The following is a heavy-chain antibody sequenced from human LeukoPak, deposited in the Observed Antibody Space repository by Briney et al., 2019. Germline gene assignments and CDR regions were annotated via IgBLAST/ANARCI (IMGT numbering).Heavy chain of an antibody. CDR3: AKDKDCSGGSCYIAGAFDI. Sequence: GGSLRLSCAASGFTFSSYGMHWVRQAPGKGLEWVAFIRYDGSNKYYADSVKGRFTISRDNSKNTLYLQMNSLRAEDTAVYYCAKDKDCSGGSCYIAGAFDIWGQGTMVTVSS. J-gene: IGHJ3*02. CDR2: IRYDGSNK. CDR1: GFTFSSYG. V-gene: IGHV3-30*02. D-gene: IGHD2-15*01.